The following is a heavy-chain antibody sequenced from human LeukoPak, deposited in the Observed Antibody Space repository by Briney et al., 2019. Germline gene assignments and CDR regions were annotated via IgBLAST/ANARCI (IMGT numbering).Heavy chain of an antibody. CDR2: INHNGNVN. D-gene: IGHD3-16*01. Sequence: SGGSLRLSCAASGFTFSSYWMNWARQAPGKGLEWVASINHNGNVNYYVDSVKGRFTISRDNAKNSLYLQRSNLRPEDTAVYFCAGGGGLDVWGQGATVTASS. V-gene: IGHV3-7*03. J-gene: IGHJ6*02. CDR1: GFTFSSYW. CDR3: AGGGGLDV.